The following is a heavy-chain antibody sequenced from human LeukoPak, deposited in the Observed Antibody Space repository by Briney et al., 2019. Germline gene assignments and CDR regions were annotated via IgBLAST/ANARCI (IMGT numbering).Heavy chain of an antibody. CDR1: GGSMSPYH. Sequence: KTSETLSLTCTVSGGSMSPYHWTWIRQPAGKGLEWIGRLHTSGNKNYNPSLKGRVTISVDTSKNQFSLEMTSVTAADTAVYFCARDPFRSSFDPWGQGILVTVSS. D-gene: IGHD6-13*01. CDR3: ARDPFRSSFDP. V-gene: IGHV4-4*07. J-gene: IGHJ5*02. CDR2: LHTSGNK.